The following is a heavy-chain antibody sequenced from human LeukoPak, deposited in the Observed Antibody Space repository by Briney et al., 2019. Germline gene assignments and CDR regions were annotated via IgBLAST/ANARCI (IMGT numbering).Heavy chain of an antibody. CDR3: ARLRNDFWSGYYWFDP. CDR1: GGSISSSSYY. J-gene: IGHJ5*02. V-gene: IGHV4-39*01. D-gene: IGHD3-3*01. Sequence: SETLTLTCTVSGGSISSSSYYWGWIRQPPGKGLGWVGSIYYSGSTYYNPSLKSRVTISIDTSKNQFSLRLSSVTAADTAVYYCARLRNDFWSGYYWFDPWGQGTLVTVSS. CDR2: IYYSGST.